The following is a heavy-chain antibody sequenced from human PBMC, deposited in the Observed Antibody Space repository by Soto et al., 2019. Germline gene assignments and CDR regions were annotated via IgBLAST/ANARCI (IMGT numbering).Heavy chain of an antibody. CDR1: GDSISDVNYY. J-gene: IGHJ4*02. D-gene: IGHD7-27*01. CDR2: IYYSGST. CDR3: TRGPSGDNVDY. V-gene: IGHV4-30-4*01. Sequence: QVQLQGSGPRLVKPSQTLSLTCTVSGDSISDVNYYWSWIRQSPDKGLEWIGYIYYSGSTYSNPSLKIRVTVSTDTSKNQFSLQLSSMSAADTAVYYCTRGPSGDNVDYWGQGTLVTVSS.